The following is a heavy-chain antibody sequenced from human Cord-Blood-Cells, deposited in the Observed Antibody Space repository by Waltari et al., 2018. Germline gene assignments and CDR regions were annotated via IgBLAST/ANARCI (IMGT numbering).Heavy chain of an antibody. CDR2: IYHSGST. CDR1: GYSISSGYY. J-gene: IGHJ4*02. V-gene: IGHV4-38-2*02. CDR3: ARDLPPGYGSGSFYDY. D-gene: IGHD3-10*01. Sequence: QVQLQESGPGLVKPSETLSLPCAVPGYSISSGYYWGWIRQPPGKGLEWIGSIYHSGSTYYNPSLKSRVTISVDTSKNQFSLKLSSVTAADTAVYYCARDLPPGYGSGSFYDYWGQGTLVTVSS.